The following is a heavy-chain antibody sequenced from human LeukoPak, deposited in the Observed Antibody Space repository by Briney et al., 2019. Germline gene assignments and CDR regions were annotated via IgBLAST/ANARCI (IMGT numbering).Heavy chain of an antibody. V-gene: IGHV3-30*18. Sequence: GGSLRLSCAASGFTFSSYGMHWVRQAPGKGLEWVAVISYDGSNKYYADSVEGRFTISRDNSKNTLYLQMNSLRAEDTAVYYCAKDGVATIMGGYFDYWGQGTLVTVSS. CDR3: AKDGVATIMGGYFDY. J-gene: IGHJ4*02. CDR1: GFTFSSYG. CDR2: ISYDGSNK. D-gene: IGHD5-12*01.